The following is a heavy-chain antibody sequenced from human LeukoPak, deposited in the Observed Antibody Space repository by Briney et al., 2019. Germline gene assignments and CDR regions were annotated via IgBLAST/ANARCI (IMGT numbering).Heavy chain of an antibody. V-gene: IGHV3-48*03. CDR2: ISSSGSTI. Sequence: TGGSLRLSCAASGFTFSSYEMNWVRQAPGKGLEWVSYISSSGSTIYYADSVKGRFTISRDNAKNSLYLQMNSLRAEDTAVYYCARDDPQQLVYWYFDLWGRGTLVTVSS. CDR1: GFTFSSYE. D-gene: IGHD6-13*01. CDR3: ARDDPQQLVYWYFDL. J-gene: IGHJ2*01.